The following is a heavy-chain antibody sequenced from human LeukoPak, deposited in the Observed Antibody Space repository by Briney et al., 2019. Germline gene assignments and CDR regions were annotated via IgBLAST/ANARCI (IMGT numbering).Heavy chain of an antibody. Sequence: PSETLSLTCAVYGGSFSGYYWSWIRQPPGKGLEWIGEINHSGSTNYNPSLKSRVTISVDRSKNQFSLKVSSVTAADTVVYYCARASSSGWYSNWGQGTLVTVSS. J-gene: IGHJ4*02. CDR1: GGSFSGYY. D-gene: IGHD6-19*01. CDR2: INHSGST. CDR3: ARASSSGWYSN. V-gene: IGHV4-34*01.